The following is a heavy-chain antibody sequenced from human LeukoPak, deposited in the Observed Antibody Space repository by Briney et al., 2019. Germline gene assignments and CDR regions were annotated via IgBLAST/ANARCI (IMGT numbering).Heavy chain of an antibody. CDR2: IWYDGSNK. V-gene: IGHV3-33*08. D-gene: IGHD3-10*01. CDR3: ARDLWFGELSPMDV. CDR1: GFDFSSYG. Sequence: GGSLRLSCAASGFDFSSYGMHWVRQAPGKGLEWVAVIWYDGSNKYYADSVKGRFTISRDNSKNTLYLQMNSLRAEDTAVYYCARDLWFGELSPMDVWGQGTTVTVPS. J-gene: IGHJ6*02.